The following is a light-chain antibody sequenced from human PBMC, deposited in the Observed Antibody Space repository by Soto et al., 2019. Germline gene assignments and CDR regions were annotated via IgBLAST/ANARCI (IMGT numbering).Light chain of an antibody. CDR1: QSISSY. CDR3: QQSYSTPIA. V-gene: IGKV1-39*01. J-gene: IGKJ5*01. CDR2: AAS. Sequence: DIQMTQSPSSVSASLGDRXTITXRASQSISSYLNWYQQKPGKAPKLLIYAASSLQSGVPSRFSGSGSGTDFTLTISSLQPEDFATYYCQQSYSTPIAFGQGTRLEI.